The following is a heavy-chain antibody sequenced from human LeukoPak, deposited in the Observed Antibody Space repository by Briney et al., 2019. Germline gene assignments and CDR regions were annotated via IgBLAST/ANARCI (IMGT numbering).Heavy chain of an antibody. Sequence: GALRLSCAGSGFTFRGYNIYCFCQGPREGGGRGSSICSRSSYIFYADSVKGRFTISRDNAKNSLYLQMNSLGAEDTAVYYCARDAQWLVPEGYYYYMDVWGKGTTVTVS. CDR2: ICSRSSYI. D-gene: IGHD6-19*01. CDR1: GFTFRGYN. CDR3: ARDAQWLVPEGYYYYMDV. V-gene: IGHV3-21*01. J-gene: IGHJ6*03.